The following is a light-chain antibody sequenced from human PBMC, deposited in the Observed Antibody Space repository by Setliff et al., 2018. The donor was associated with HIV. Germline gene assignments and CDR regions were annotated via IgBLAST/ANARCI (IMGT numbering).Light chain of an antibody. CDR3: QVWDSTSNEAI. J-gene: IGLJ2*01. V-gene: IGLV3-21*01. CDR1: SIGGTN. CDR2: FDD. Sequence: SYELTQPPSVSVAPGETARITCGGDSIGGTNVHWYQQKPGRVPVMVMYFDDDRPSGIPERLSGSNSGNTATLTISRVEAGDEADYYCQVWDSTSNEAIFGGGTKVTVL.